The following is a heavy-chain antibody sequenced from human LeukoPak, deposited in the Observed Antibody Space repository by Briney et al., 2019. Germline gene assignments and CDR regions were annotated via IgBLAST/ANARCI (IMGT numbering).Heavy chain of an antibody. D-gene: IGHD3-10*01. J-gene: IGHJ4*02. CDR2: ISSSGSTI. CDR1: GFTFSDYY. CDR3: ARFPSYYYGSGSYHVTPYYFDY. Sequence: PGGSLRLSCAASGFTFSDYYMIWIRQAPRKGLAWVSYISSSGSTIYYADSVKGRFTISRDNAKNSLYLQMNSLRAEDTAVYYCARFPSYYYGSGSYHVTPYYFDYWGQGTLVTVSS. V-gene: IGHV3-11*04.